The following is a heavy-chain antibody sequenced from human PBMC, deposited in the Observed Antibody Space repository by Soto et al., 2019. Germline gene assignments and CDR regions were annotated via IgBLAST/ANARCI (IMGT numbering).Heavy chain of an antibody. D-gene: IGHD1-1*01. CDR3: ARPRIGSAGAKLDY. CDR1: GLTFSTYA. V-gene: IGHV3-23*01. J-gene: IGHJ4*02. Sequence: EVQLLESGGDLVQPGGSLRLSCAASGLTFSTYAMRWVRQAPGKGLEWVSSVTGSGDTTYYAESVKGSLTISRDNSQNTLSLQMNSLRVEDTAVYYCARPRIGSAGAKLDYWGQGTLVTVSS. CDR2: VTGSGDTT.